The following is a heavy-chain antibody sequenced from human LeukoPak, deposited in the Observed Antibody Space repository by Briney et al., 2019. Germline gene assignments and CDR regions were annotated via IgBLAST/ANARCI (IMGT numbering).Heavy chain of an antibody. CDR1: GYTFTGYY. CDR3: AREGVPAATEMYYYYYMDV. V-gene: IGHV1-2*06. CDR2: INPNSGGT. D-gene: IGHD2-2*01. J-gene: IGHJ6*03. Sequence: ASVKVSCKASGYTFTGYYMHWVRQAPGQGLEWMGRINPNSGGTNYAQKFQGRVTMTRDTSISTAYMELSRLRSDDTAMYYCAREGVPAATEMYYYYYMDVWGKGTTVTVSS.